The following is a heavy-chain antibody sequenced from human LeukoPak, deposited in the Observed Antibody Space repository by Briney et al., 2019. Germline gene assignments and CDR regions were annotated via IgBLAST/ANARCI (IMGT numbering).Heavy chain of an antibody. Sequence: PSETLSLTCGVSGDSISSGGYYWSWIRQPPGKGLEWIGYIYHSGSTYYNSSLKSRVTISVDKSKNQFSLKLSSVTAADTAVYYCARDWSGTMVRGEDNWFDPWGQGTLVTVSS. V-gene: IGHV4-30-2*01. J-gene: IGHJ5*02. D-gene: IGHD3-10*01. CDR3: ARDWSGTMVRGEDNWFDP. CDR1: GDSISSGGYY. CDR2: IYHSGST.